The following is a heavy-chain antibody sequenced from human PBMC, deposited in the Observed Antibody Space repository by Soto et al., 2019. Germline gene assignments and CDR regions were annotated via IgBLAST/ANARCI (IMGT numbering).Heavy chain of an antibody. CDR1: GYTFTSYG. CDR2: ISAYNGNT. J-gene: IGHJ4*02. V-gene: IGHV1-18*01. D-gene: IGHD2-2*01. Sequence: ASVKVSCKASGYTFTSYGISWVRQAPGQGLEWMGWISAYNGNTNYAQKLQGRVTMTTDTSTSTAYMELRSLRSDDTAVYYCARDRGSSAAQIIVVVPAALLGYWGQGTLVTVSS. CDR3: ARDRGSSAAQIIVVVPAALLGY.